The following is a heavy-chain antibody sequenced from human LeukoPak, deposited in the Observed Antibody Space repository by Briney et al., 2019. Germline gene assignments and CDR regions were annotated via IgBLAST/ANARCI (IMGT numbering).Heavy chain of an antibody. J-gene: IGHJ4*02. V-gene: IGHV1-2*04. D-gene: IGHD5-24*01. Sequence: GASVKVSCKASGYTFTGYYMHWVRQAPGRGLEWMGWINPNSGGTNYAQKFQGWVTMTRDTSISTAYMELSRLRSDDTAVYYCARDRDGYNSVDYWGQGTLVTVSS. CDR2: INPNSGGT. CDR3: ARDRDGYNSVDY. CDR1: GYTFTGYY.